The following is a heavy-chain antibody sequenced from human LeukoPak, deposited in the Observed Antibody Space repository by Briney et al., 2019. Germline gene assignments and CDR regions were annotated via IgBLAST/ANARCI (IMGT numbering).Heavy chain of an antibody. D-gene: IGHD2-15*01. J-gene: IGHJ4*02. Sequence: SETLSLTCTVSGGPINNYYWSWVRRSPGKGQGWIGYIHSSGRTNCKPSLKSRVTIGVDTSKNQVSLNLRSVTAPATTLYYSAGGTYAYGSGFIDYFDSWGRGILVTVSS. CDR2: IHSSGRT. CDR1: GGPINNYY. V-gene: IGHV4-59*12. CDR3: AGGTYAYGSGFIDYFDS.